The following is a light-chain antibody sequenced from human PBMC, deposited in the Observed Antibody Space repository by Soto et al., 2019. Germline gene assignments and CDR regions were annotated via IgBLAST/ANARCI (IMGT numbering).Light chain of an antibody. CDR1: QSINRH. CDR3: QQRSNWPPVT. CDR2: DAS. Sequence: EIVLTQSPATLSLSPGERATLSCRASQSINRHLAWYRQKPGQAPRLLIYDASNRATGIPARFSGSGSGTDFTLTISSLALEDFGVYYCQQRSNWPPVTFGGGTKVEIK. V-gene: IGKV3-11*01. J-gene: IGKJ4*01.